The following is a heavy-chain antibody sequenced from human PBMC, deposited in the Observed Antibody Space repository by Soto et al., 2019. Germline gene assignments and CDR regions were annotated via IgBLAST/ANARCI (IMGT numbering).Heavy chain of an antibody. D-gene: IGHD3-9*01. CDR3: ARVLYYDILTGYYPYFDY. Sequence: VASVKVSCKASGYTFTGYYMHWVRQAPGQGLEWMGWINPNSGGTNYAQKFQGRVTMTRDTSISTAYMELSRLRSDDTAVYYCARVLYYDILTGYYPYFDYWGQGTLVTVSS. CDR2: INPNSGGT. J-gene: IGHJ4*02. CDR1: GYTFTGYY. V-gene: IGHV1-2*02.